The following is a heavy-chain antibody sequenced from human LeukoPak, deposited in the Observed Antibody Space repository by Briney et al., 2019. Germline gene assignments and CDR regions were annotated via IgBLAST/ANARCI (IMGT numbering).Heavy chain of an antibody. V-gene: IGHV3-23*01. Sequence: GGSLRLSCAASGLTFSTYPMTWVRQAPGKGLEWVSGISGSGDKTDYADSVKGRFTISRDNSKNTLYLQMNSLRAGDTAVYYCAKDRGYWGQGTLVTVSS. CDR1: GLTFSTYP. J-gene: IGHJ4*02. CDR2: ISGSGDKT. CDR3: AKDRGY.